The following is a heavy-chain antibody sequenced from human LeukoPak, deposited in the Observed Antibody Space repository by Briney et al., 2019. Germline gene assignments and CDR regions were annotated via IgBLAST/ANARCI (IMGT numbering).Heavy chain of an antibody. V-gene: IGHV3-23*01. CDR2: ISGSGGST. CDR1: GFTLSNYG. Sequence: GGSLRLSCAASGFTLSNYGMSWVRQAPGKGLEWVSGISGSGGSTYYADSVKGRFTISRDNAKNSLYLQMNSLRAEDTAVYYCATEAGYYYDSSAFDYWGQGTLVTVSS. J-gene: IGHJ4*02. D-gene: IGHD3-22*01. CDR3: ATEAGYYYDSSAFDY.